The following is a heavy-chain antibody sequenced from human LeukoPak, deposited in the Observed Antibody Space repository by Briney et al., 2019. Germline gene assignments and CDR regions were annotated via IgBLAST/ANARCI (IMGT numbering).Heavy chain of an antibody. Sequence: SETLSLTCTVSGGSISSYYWSWIRQPPGKGLEWIGYIYYSGSTNYNPSLKSRVTISVDTSKNQFSLKLSSVTAADTAVYYCARDPTITMVRGVDYYYYYGMDVWGQGTTVTVSS. CDR2: IYYSGST. CDR1: GGSISSYY. CDR3: ARDPTITMVRGVDYYYYYGMDV. J-gene: IGHJ6*02. V-gene: IGHV4-59*01. D-gene: IGHD3-10*01.